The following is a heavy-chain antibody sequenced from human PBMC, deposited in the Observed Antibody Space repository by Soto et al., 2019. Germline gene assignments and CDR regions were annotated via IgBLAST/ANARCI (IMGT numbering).Heavy chain of an antibody. CDR3: AHCRGGVASF. Sequence: QITLNESGPALVKPTQTLTLTCTFSGFSLNTRDVGVGWIRQPPGKALEWLGVVYWDDDKTYSPSLKSRLTIPKDTPITQVVLRMTKMVPVDTATYYCAHCRGGVASFWGQGTLVTVSS. CDR1: GFSLNTRDVG. CDR2: VYWDDDK. V-gene: IGHV2-5*02. D-gene: IGHD3-16*01. J-gene: IGHJ4*02.